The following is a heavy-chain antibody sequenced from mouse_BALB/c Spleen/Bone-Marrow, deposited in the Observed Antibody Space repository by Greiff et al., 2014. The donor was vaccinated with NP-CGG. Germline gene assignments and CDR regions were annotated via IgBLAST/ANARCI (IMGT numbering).Heavy chain of an antibody. CDR3: ARRVITTGPGFAY. Sequence: VQLQQSGPELMKPGASVKISCKASGYSFTSYYIHWVKQNHGKSLEWIGYIDPFNGVTIYNQKFKGKATLTADKSSSTAYMHLSSLTSEDSAVYYCARRVITTGPGFAYWGQGTLVTVPA. J-gene: IGHJ3*01. D-gene: IGHD2-4*01. CDR2: IDPFNGVT. CDR1: GYSFTSYY. V-gene: IGHV1-28*01.